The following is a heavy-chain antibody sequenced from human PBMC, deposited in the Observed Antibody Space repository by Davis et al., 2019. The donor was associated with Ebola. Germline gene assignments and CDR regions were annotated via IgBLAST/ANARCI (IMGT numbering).Heavy chain of an antibody. CDR1: DASVSSYY. J-gene: IGHJ6*02. Sequence: MPSETLSLTCTVSDASVSSYYWSWIRQPPGKGLEWIGYIYYSGSTNYNPSLKSRVTISVDTSKNQFSLKLSSVTAADTAVYYCARVKAGGAYYYYYGMDVWGQGTTVTVSS. D-gene: IGHD1-26*01. CDR3: ARVKAGGAYYYYYGMDV. V-gene: IGHV4-59*08. CDR2: IYYSGST.